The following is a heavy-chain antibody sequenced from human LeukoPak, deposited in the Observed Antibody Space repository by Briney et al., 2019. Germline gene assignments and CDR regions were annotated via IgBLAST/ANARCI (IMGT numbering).Heavy chain of an antibody. V-gene: IGHV3-21*04. CDR1: GFTFSSYS. D-gene: IGHD2-2*01. CDR3: AKDKARRHCSSTSCSPIYYYGMDV. CDR2: ISSSSSYI. Sequence: GGSLRLSCAASGFTFSSYSMNWVRQAPGKGLEWVSSISSSSSYIYYADSVKGRFTISRDNSKNTLYLQMNSLRAEDTAVYYCAKDKARRHCSSTSCSPIYYYGMDVWGQGTTVTVSS. J-gene: IGHJ6*02.